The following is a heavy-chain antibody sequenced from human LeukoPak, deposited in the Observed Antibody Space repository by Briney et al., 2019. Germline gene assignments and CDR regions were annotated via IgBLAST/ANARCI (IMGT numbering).Heavy chain of an antibody. CDR3: ARVSRRSAFDI. CDR1: GFTFSTYS. V-gene: IGHV3-21*01. Sequence: GGSLRLSCAASGFTFSTYSVNWVRQAPGKGLEWVSSISSSSSHIYYADSVKGRFTISRDNAKNSLYLQMNSLRAEDTAVYYCARVSRRSAFDIWGQGTMVTVSS. J-gene: IGHJ3*02. CDR2: ISSSSSHI.